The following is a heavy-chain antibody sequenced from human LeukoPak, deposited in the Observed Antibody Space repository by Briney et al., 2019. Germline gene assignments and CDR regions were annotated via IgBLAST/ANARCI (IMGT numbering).Heavy chain of an antibody. Sequence: PSETLSLTCAVYGGSFSGYYWNWIRQPPGKGLEWIGEINQSGSTNYNPSLKSRVTISFDTSKNQFSLKLSPVTAADTAVYYCARGRAFFDWGQGTLVTVSS. J-gene: IGHJ4*02. D-gene: IGHD3-3*02. CDR1: GGSFSGYY. CDR2: INQSGST. CDR3: ARGRAFFD. V-gene: IGHV4-34*01.